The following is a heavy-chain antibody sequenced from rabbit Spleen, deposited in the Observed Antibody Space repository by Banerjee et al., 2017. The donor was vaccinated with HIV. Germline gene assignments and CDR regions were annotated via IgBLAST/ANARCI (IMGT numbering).Heavy chain of an antibody. CDR2: INAATGKP. D-gene: IGHD1-1*01. J-gene: IGHJ4*01. CDR3: ARDLVGVIGWNFYL. Sequence: QSLEESGGGLVKPGASLTLTCKASGFSFNSGYDMCWVRQAPGKGLEWIACINAATGKPVYATGAKGRFTISRTSLTTVTLRMTSLTAADRATYFCARDLVGVIGWNFYLWGPGTLVTVS. CDR1: GFSFNSGYD. V-gene: IGHV1S40*01.